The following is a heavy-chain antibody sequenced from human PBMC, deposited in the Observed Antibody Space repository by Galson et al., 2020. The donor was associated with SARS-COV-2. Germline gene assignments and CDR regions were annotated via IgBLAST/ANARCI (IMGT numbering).Heavy chain of an antibody. V-gene: IGHV4-39*07. CDR1: SGSISSSRYY. CDR3: AREAGNSWYFDY. CDR2: VSYSGTT. J-gene: IGHJ4*02. Sequence: SETLSLTCNVSSGSISSSRYYWGWIRQPPGRGLEWIGSVSYSGTTYYKPSLKSRVPVSVDTSKNQFSLRLNSVTAADTAVYYCAREAGNSWYFDYWAQGTLVTVSS. D-gene: IGHD4-4*01.